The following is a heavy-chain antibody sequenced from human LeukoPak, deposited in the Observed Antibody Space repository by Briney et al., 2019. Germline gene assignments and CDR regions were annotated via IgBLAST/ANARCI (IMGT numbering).Heavy chain of an antibody. D-gene: IGHD3-10*01. J-gene: IGHJ3*01. CDR2: ISWDGGHT. Sequence: GGSLRLSCAASGFTFDDYAMHWVRHIPGNGLEWVALISWDGGHTSYADSVKGRFTISRDNSKNSLYLQMNSVRPADTAFYYCAKDIAIRGVDAFDSWGQGTVVTVSS. V-gene: IGHV3-43D*03. CDR1: GFTFDDYA. CDR3: AKDIAIRGVDAFDS.